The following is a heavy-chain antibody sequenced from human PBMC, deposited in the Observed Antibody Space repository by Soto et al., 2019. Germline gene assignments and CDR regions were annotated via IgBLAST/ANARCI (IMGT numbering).Heavy chain of an antibody. CDR1: GGSISSSSYY. CDR3: AAMRVVVITTIYYYYGMDV. CDR2: IYYSGST. Sequence: PSETLSLTCTVSGGSISSSSYYWGWIRQPPGKGLEWIGSIYYSGSTYYNPSLKSRVTISVDTSKTQFSLKLSSVTAADTAVYYCAAMRVVVITTIYYYYGMDVWGQGTTVTVSS. D-gene: IGHD3-22*01. J-gene: IGHJ6*02. V-gene: IGHV4-39*01.